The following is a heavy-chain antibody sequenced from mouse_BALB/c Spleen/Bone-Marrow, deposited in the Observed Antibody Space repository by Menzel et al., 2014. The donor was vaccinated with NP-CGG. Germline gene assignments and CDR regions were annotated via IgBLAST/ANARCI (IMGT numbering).Heavy chain of an antibody. D-gene: IGHD4-1*01. CDR3: ARGLGFFDY. CDR2: INSNGGST. J-gene: IGHJ2*01. Sequence: VQLQQSGGGLVQPGGSLKLSCAASGSTFSSYGMSWVRQTPDKRLELVATINSNGGSTYYPGSVKGRFTISRDNAKNTLYLQMSSLKSEDTAMYYCARGLGFFDYWGQGTTLTVSS. CDR1: GSTFSSYG. V-gene: IGHV5-6-3*01.